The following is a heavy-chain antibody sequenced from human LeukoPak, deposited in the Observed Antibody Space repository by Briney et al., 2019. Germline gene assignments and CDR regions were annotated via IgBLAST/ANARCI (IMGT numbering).Heavy chain of an antibody. CDR1: GYTFTGYY. Sequence: ASVKVSCKASGYTFTGYYMHWVRQAPGQGLEWMGWINPNSGGTNYAQKFQGRVTMTRDTSISTAYMELSRLRSDDTAVYYCAKSGYSYGFRDAFDIWGQGTMVTVSS. D-gene: IGHD5-18*01. J-gene: IGHJ3*02. CDR2: INPNSGGT. CDR3: AKSGYSYGFRDAFDI. V-gene: IGHV1-2*02.